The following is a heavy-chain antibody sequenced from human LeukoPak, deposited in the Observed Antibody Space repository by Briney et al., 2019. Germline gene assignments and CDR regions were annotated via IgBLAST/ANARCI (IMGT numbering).Heavy chain of an antibody. V-gene: IGHV1-18*01. Sequence: ASVKVSCKASGGTFSSYGISWVRQAPGQGLEWMGWISAYNGNTNYAQKLQGRVTMTTDTSTSTAYMELGSLRSDDTAVYYCARGITMVQYYMDVWGKGTTVTISS. CDR1: GGTFSSYG. D-gene: IGHD3-10*01. CDR3: ARGITMVQYYMDV. CDR2: ISAYNGNT. J-gene: IGHJ6*03.